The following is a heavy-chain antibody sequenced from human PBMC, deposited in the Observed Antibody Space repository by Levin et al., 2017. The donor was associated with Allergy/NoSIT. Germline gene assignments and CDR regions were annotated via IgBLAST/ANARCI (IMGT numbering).Heavy chain of an antibody. D-gene: IGHD3-10*01. Sequence: PSETLSLTCTVSGGSISGSIYYWAWIRQPPGKGLEWIGNIYYSGSTSSNLSLKSRVTISVDTSKNQFSLKLSSVTAADTAVYYCARQLPMSKGRAFDIWGQGTMVTVSS. CDR3: ARQLPMSKGRAFDI. V-gene: IGHV4-39*01. CDR1: GGSISGSIYY. CDR2: IYYSGST. J-gene: IGHJ3*02.